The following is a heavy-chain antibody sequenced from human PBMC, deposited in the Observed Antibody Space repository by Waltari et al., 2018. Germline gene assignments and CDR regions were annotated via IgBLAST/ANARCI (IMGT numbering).Heavy chain of an antibody. V-gene: IGHV3-53*01. CDR2: IYSAVTT. Sequence: HLVESGGGLIQPGGSLRLSCAAAGFTVTNYYMSWGRQAPGRGLECVAVIYSAVTTYYADSVKGRFTISRDTFRNTLYLQMDNLRPDDTAVYYCARGNTASLDYWGQGTLVTVSS. D-gene: IGHD2-21*02. CDR3: ARGNTASLDY. CDR1: GFTVTNYY. J-gene: IGHJ4*02.